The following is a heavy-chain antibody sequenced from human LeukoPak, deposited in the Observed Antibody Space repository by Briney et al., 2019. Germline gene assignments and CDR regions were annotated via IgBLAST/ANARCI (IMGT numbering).Heavy chain of an antibody. D-gene: IGHD3-3*01. J-gene: IGHJ4*02. CDR2: ISHSGST. CDR1: GGSFSGYY. CDR3: ASFDDFWSGYSY. V-gene: IGHV4-34*01. Sequence: SETLSLTCAVYGGSFSGYYWSWIRQPPEKGLEWIGEISHSGSTNYNPSLKSRVTISVDTSKNQFSLKLSSVTAADTAVYYCASFDDFWSGYSYWGQGTLVTVSS.